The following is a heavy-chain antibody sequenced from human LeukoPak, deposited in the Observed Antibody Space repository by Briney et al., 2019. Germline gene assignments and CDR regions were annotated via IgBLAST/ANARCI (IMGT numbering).Heavy chain of an antibody. D-gene: IGHD5-24*01. CDR1: GGSFSGYY. Sequence: PSETLSLTCAVYGGSFSGYYWSWIRQPPGKGLEWIGEINHSGSTNYNPSLKSRVTISVDTSKNQFSLKLSSVTAAGTAVYYCARSGRWLQFFDYWGQGTLVTVSS. CDR3: ARSGRWLQFFDY. V-gene: IGHV4-34*01. CDR2: INHSGST. J-gene: IGHJ4*02.